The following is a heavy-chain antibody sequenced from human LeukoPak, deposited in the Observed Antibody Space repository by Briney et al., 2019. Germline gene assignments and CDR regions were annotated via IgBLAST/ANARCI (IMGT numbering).Heavy chain of an antibody. CDR2: IYTSGST. V-gene: IGHV4-4*07. CDR1: GGSISSYY. Sequence: SETLSLTCTVSGGSISSYYWSWIRQPAGKGLEWIGRIYTSGSTNYNPSLKSRVTMPVDTSKNQFSLKLSSVTAADTAVYYCARDHSYHRTFDIWGQGTMVTVSS. J-gene: IGHJ3*02. D-gene: IGHD1-14*01. CDR3: ARDHSYHRTFDI.